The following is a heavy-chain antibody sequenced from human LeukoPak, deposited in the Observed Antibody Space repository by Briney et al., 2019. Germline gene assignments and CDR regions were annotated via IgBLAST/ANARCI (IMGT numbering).Heavy chain of an antibody. J-gene: IGHJ4*02. CDR3: LRDGDY. CDR2: IYYTGST. CDR1: GASINNYY. V-gene: IGHV4-59*01. Sequence: PSETLSLTCTVSGASINNYYWSWVRQPPGKGLEWIGYIYYTGSTSYNPSLKSRVTISVDSSKNQFSLRLSSVTAADTAVYYCLRDGDYWGQGTEVTVSS.